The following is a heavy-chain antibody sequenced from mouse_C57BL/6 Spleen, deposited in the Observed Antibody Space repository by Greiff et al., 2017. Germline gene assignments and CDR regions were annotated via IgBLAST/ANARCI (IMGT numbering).Heavy chain of an antibody. CDR3: TSSTTLVATTNYLDY. CDR1: GYTFTSYW. CDR2: IYPGNSDT. J-gene: IGHJ2*01. Sequence: EVQLQQSGTVLARPGASVKLSCKTSGYTFTSYWMHWVKQRPGQGLEWIGAIYPGNSDTSYNQKFKGKAKLTAVTSASTAYMELSSLTNEDSAVYYCTSSTTLVATTNYLDYWGQGTTLTVSS. D-gene: IGHD1-1*01. V-gene: IGHV1-5*01.